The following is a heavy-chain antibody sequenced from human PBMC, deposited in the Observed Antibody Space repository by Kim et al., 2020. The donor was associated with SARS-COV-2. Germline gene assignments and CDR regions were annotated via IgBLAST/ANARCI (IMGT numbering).Heavy chain of an antibody. CDR1: GFSLSTSGVG. Sequence: SGPTLVNPTQTLTLTCTFSGFSLSTSGVGVGWIRQPPGKALEWLALIYWDDDKRYSPSLKSRLTITKDTSKNQVVLTMTNMDPVDTATYYCARYNHLEWLLLCFDYWGQGTLVTVSS. CDR3: ARYNHLEWLLLCFDY. J-gene: IGHJ4*02. D-gene: IGHD3-3*01. V-gene: IGHV2-5*02. CDR2: IYWDDDK.